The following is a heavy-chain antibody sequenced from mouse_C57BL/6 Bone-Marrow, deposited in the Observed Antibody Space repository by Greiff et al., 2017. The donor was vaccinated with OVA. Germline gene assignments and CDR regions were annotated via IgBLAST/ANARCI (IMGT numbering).Heavy chain of an antibody. CDR1: GYTFTDYY. CDR3: ARERIYDGYFAWFAY. D-gene: IGHD2-3*01. J-gene: IGHJ3*01. V-gene: IGHV1-26*01. Sequence: EVQLQQSGPELVMPGASVKISCKASGYTFTDYYMNWVKQSHGKSLEWIGDINPNNGGTSYNQKFKGKATLTVDKSSSTAYMELRSLTSEDSAVYYCARERIYDGYFAWFAYWGQGTLVTVSA. CDR2: INPNNGGT.